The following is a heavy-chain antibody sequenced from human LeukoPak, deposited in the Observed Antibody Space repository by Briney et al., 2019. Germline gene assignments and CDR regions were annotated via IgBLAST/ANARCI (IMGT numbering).Heavy chain of an antibody. Sequence: GGSLRLSCGASGFIFSNYAMSWVRQAPGKGLEWVSVISGSGATTYYADSVKGRFTISRDNSKNTLHLQMNSLRAEDTAVYYCAKDWQFDIWGQGTMVTVSS. CDR2: ISGSGATT. CDR1: GFIFSNYA. CDR3: AKDWQFDI. V-gene: IGHV3-23*01. J-gene: IGHJ3*02.